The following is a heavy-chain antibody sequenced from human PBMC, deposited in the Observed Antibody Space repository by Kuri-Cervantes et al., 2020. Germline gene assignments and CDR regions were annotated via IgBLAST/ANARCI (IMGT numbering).Heavy chain of an antibody. V-gene: IGHV1-46*01. CDR3: ARDYHDY. J-gene: IGHJ4*02. CDR2: INPSGGST. Sequence: ASVKVSCKASGYTFTSYGISWVRQAPGQGLEWMGIINPSGGSTSYAQKFQGRVTMTRDTSTSTVYMELSSLRSDDTAVYYCARDYHDYWGQGTLVTVSS. D-gene: IGHD3-16*02. CDR1: GYTFTSYG.